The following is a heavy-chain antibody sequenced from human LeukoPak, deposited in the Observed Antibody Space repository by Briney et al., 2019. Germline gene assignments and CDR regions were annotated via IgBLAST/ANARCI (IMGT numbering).Heavy chain of an antibody. J-gene: IGHJ4*02. CDR3: AREAGYSYGY. CDR2: INTDGSST. Sequence: PGGSLRLSCAASGFTFSSYWMHWVRQAPGKGLVWVSRINTDGSSTSYADSVKGRFTISRDSAKNTLYLQMNSLRVEDMAVYYCAREAGYSYGYWGQGTPVTVSA. D-gene: IGHD5-18*01. CDR1: GFTFSSYW. V-gene: IGHV3-74*01.